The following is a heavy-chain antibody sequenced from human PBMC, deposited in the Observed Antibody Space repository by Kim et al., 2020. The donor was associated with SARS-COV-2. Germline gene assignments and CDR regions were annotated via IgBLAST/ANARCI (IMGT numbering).Heavy chain of an antibody. CDR2: INHSGST. CDR1: GGSFSGYY. CDR3: ARRIGHRSWYRFDY. Sequence: SETLSLTCAVYGGSFSGYYWSWIRQPPGKGLEWIGEINHSGSTNYNPSLKSRVTISVDTSKNQFSLKLSSVTAADTAVYYCARRIGHRSWYRFDYWGQGTLVTVSS. J-gene: IGHJ4*02. D-gene: IGHD6-13*01. V-gene: IGHV4-34*01.